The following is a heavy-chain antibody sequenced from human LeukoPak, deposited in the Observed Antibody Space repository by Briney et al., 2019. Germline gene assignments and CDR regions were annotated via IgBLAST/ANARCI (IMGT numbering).Heavy chain of an antibody. Sequence: RGCLRLSSAPSRFTLCSYEMNWGRQAPGKGLGWVSYISITGSTIYYADTLKGRFTTSRDNAKKILYLHMNSPRVQETAVYYCARDFTYGDYGQYYYYNGMDVWGKGTTVTVSS. J-gene: IGHJ6*04. CDR1: RFTLCSYE. CDR3: ARDFTYGDYGQYYYYNGMDV. V-gene: IGHV3-48*03. D-gene: IGHD4-17*01. CDR2: ISITGSTI.